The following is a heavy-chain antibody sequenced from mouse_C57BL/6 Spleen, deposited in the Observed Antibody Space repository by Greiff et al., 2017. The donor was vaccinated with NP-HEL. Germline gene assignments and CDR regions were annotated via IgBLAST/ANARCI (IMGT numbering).Heavy chain of an antibody. D-gene: IGHD1-1*01. V-gene: IGHV1-81*01. CDR1: GYTFTSYG. Sequence: QVQLQQSGAELARPGASVKLSCKASGYTFTSYGISWVKQRTGQGLEWIGEIYPRSGNTYYNEKFKGTATLTADKSSSTAYMELRSLTSEDSAVYFCARYTTVVAYYAMDYWGQGTSVTVSS. J-gene: IGHJ4*01. CDR2: IYPRSGNT. CDR3: ARYTTVVAYYAMDY.